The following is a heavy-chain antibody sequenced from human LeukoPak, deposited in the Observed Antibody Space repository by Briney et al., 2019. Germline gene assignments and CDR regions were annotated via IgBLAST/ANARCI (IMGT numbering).Heavy chain of an antibody. Sequence: GGSLRLSCAASGFTFSDYYMSWIRHAPGKGMEWVSYISSSGSTIYYADSVKGRFTISRDNAKNSLYLQMNSLRAEDTAVYYCASISGSYYSDDFDYWGQGTLVTVSS. J-gene: IGHJ4*02. V-gene: IGHV3-11*01. CDR1: GFTFSDYY. CDR2: ISSSGSTI. D-gene: IGHD1-26*01. CDR3: ASISGSYYSDDFDY.